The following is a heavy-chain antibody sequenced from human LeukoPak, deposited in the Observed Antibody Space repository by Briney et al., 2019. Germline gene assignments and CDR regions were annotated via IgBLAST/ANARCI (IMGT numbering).Heavy chain of an antibody. CDR1: GLTFSSYS. Sequence: GGSLRLSCAASGLTFSSYSMNWVRQAPGKGLEWVSSISSSSSYIYYADSVKGRFTISRDNAKNSLYLQMNSLRAEDTAVYYCARDGSLLSSSWYVWAYWGQGTLVTVSS. D-gene: IGHD6-13*01. V-gene: IGHV3-21*01. CDR2: ISSSSSYI. CDR3: ARDGSLLSSSWYVWAY. J-gene: IGHJ4*02.